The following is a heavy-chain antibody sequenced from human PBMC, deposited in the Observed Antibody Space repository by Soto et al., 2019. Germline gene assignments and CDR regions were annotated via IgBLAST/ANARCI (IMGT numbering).Heavy chain of an antibody. CDR3: ARTAAAGKYYYGVDV. V-gene: IGHV5-51*01. Sequence: PGASVKISCKGCGYSFTTYLIGWVRQMPGKGLEWMGIIYPGDSDTRYSPSFQGQVTISADKSISTAYLQWSSLKASDTAIYYCARTAAAGKYYYGVDVWGQGTTVTVSS. CDR1: GYSFTTYL. D-gene: IGHD6-13*01. J-gene: IGHJ6*02. CDR2: IYPGDSDT.